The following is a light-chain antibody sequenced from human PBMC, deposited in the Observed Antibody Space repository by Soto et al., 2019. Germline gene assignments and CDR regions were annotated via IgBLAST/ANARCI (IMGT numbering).Light chain of an antibody. CDR1: TSNIGSNA. J-gene: IGLJ2*01. Sequence: QSVMTQPPSASGTPGQRVTISCSGSTSNIGSNAVNWYKHIPGTAPKLLIFRNSQRPTGVPDRFSGSKSGTSASLAISGLQSEDEADYYCAEWDGSLTAVLFGAGSKLTVL. CDR2: RNS. V-gene: IGLV1-44*01. CDR3: AEWDGSLTAVL.